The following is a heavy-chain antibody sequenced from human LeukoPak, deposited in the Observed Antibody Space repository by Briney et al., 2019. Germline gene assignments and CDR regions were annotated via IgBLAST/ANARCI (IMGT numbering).Heavy chain of an antibody. CDR1: GGSISSSSYY. CDR3: ARVVRSEWLRLGDYFDY. CDR2: IYTSGST. Sequence: SETLSLTCTVSGGSISSSSYYWGWIRQPPGKGLEWIGRIYTSGSTNYNPSLKSRVTISVDTSKNQFSLKLSSVTAADTAVYYCARVVRSEWLRLGDYFDYWGQGTLVTVSS. J-gene: IGHJ4*02. V-gene: IGHV4-39*07. D-gene: IGHD5-12*01.